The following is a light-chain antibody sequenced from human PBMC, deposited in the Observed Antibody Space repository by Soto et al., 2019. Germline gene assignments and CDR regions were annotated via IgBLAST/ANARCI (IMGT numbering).Light chain of an antibody. CDR1: QSVGNN. CDR3: QHYNYWPPKT. V-gene: IGKV3-15*01. CDR2: GAY. J-gene: IGKJ1*01. Sequence: EIVMTQSPATLSVSPGERTTLSCRASQSVGNNLAWYQQKPGQAPRLLIYGAYTRATGIPARFSGSGSGTDFTLTISSPQSEDFAVYYCQHYNYWPPKTFGQGTKVDIK.